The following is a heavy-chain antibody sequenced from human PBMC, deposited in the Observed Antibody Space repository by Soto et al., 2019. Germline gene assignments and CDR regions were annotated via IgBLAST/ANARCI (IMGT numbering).Heavy chain of an antibody. J-gene: IGHJ5*02. CDR2: ISVHNGNA. CDR1: GYTFTNYG. V-gene: IGHV1-18*01. Sequence: ASVKVSCKASGYTFTNYGISWVRQAPGQGLEWMGWISVHNGNANYAQKFQGRVSMTTDTSTNTAYMELGSLGPDDTAVYHCGRVPQHLTCRASNGLDPWGRGTLV. CDR3: GRVPQHLTCRASNGLDP. D-gene: IGHD6-13*01.